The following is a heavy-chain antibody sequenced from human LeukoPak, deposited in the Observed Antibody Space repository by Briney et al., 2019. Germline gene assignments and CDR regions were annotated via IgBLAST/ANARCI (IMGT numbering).Heavy chain of an antibody. Sequence: GASVKVSCKASGYTFTGYYMHWVRQAPGQGLEWMGWINPNSGGTDYAQKFQGWVTMTRDTSISTAYLELSRLRSDDTAVYYCARVSSSLSEWSFDYWGQGTLVTVSS. V-gene: IGHV1-2*04. CDR3: ARVSSSLSEWSFDY. CDR1: GYTFTGYY. D-gene: IGHD6-13*01. CDR2: INPNSGGT. J-gene: IGHJ4*02.